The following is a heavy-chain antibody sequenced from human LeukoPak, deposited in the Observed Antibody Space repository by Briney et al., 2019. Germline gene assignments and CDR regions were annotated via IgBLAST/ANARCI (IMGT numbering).Heavy chain of an antibody. Sequence: SQTLSLTCTVSGGSISSGDYYWSWIRQPPGKGLEWIGYIYYSGSTYYDPSLKSRVTISVDTSKNQFSLKLSSVTAADTAVYYCASSIVGATTAITLFDYWGQGTLVTVSS. D-gene: IGHD1-26*01. CDR2: IYYSGST. CDR3: ASSIVGATTAITLFDY. CDR1: GGSISSGDYY. J-gene: IGHJ4*02. V-gene: IGHV4-30-4*08.